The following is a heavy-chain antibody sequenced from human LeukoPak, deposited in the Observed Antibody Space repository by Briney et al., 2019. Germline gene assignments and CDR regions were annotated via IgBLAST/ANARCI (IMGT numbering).Heavy chain of an antibody. CDR2: MNPNSGNT. CDR1: GYTFTSYD. V-gene: IGHV1-8*01. J-gene: IGHJ4*02. CDR3: ARRHGRCSDGSCYYPDY. Sequence: ASVKASCKASGYTFTSYDISWVRQATGQGLEWMGWMNPNSGNTGYAQKFQGRVTMTRNSSITTAYMELSSLRSEDTAVYYCARRHGRCSDGSCYYPDYWGQGTLITVSS. D-gene: IGHD2-15*01.